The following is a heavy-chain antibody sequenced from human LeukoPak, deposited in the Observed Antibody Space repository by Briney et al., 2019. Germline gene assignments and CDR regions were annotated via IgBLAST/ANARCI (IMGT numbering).Heavy chain of an antibody. CDR1: GFTVSSNY. CDR3: VKEVPGTTIYH. CDR2: IFRGDAT. V-gene: IGHV3-66*01. Sequence: PGGSLRLSCVASGFTVSSNYMSWVRQAPGKGLEWVSVIFRGDATYYADSVKGRFTVSRGTSKNTVYLQMNSLAAEDTAVYYCVKEVPGTTIYHWGQGTLVTVSS. J-gene: IGHJ5*02. D-gene: IGHD4-11*01.